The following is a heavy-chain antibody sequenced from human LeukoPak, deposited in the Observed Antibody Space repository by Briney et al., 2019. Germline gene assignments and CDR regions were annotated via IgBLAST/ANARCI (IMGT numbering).Heavy chain of an antibody. CDR3: AKTGTPWYYFDY. D-gene: IGHD6-13*01. V-gene: IGHV3-23*01. CDR1: GFTFSSYA. J-gene: IGHJ4*02. Sequence: GGSLRLSCAASGFTFSSYAMSWVRQAPGKGLEWVSAISGSGGSTYYADSVEGRFTISRDNSKNTLYLQMNSLRAEDTAVDYCAKTGTPWYYFDYWGQGTLVTVSS. CDR2: ISGSGGST.